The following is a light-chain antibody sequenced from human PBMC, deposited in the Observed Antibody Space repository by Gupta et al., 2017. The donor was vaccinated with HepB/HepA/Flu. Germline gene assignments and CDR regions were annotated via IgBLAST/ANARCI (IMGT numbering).Light chain of an antibody. Sequence: SSELTQDPTVSVALGQTVRITCQGDSLRSRYVSWYQQKPGQGPILVILGENNRPSGIPDRFSGSRSGNTAYLNITGAQAEDEADDYCNSRDSSGEHLLFGPGTWVTVL. J-gene: IGLJ1*01. CDR1: SLRSRY. CDR3: NSRDSSGEHLL. CDR2: GEN. V-gene: IGLV3-19*01.